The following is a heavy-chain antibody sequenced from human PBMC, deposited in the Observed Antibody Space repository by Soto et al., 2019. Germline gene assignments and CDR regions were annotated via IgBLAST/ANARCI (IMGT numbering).Heavy chain of an antibody. CDR3: ARVFTMVRGVRYYGMDV. V-gene: IGHV4-59*01. CDR2: IYYSGST. D-gene: IGHD3-10*01. CDR1: GGSISSYY. J-gene: IGHJ6*02. Sequence: TVSGGSISSYYWSWIRQPPGKGLEWIGYIYYSGSTNYNPSLKSRVTISVDTSKNQFSLKLSSVTAADTAVYYCARVFTMVRGVRYYGMDVWGQGTTVTVSS.